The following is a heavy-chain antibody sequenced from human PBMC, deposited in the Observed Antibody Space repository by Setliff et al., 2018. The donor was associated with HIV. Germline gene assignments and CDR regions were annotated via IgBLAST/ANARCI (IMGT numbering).Heavy chain of an antibody. J-gene: IGHJ4*02. V-gene: IGHV4-61*09. CDR3: ARGIAAAGGYFDY. D-gene: IGHD6-13*01. Sequence: SETLSLTCTVSGDSISSANYFWNWIRQPAGKGLEWIGHIYTTGRTNYNPSLKSRITISLDTSKNQFSLKLSSVTAADTAVYYCARGIAAAGGYFDYWGPGTLVTVSS. CDR1: GDSISSANYF. CDR2: IYTTGRT.